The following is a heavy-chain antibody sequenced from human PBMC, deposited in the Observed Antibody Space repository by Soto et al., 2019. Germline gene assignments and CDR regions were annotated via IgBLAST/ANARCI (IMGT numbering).Heavy chain of an antibody. V-gene: IGHV3-74*01. D-gene: IGHD3-10*01. CDR2: INSDGSTT. J-gene: IGHJ5*02. Sequence: EVQLVESGGGLVQPGGSLRVSCAASGFTFSNHWMHWVRQAPGKGLVWVSRINSDGSTTNYADSVKGRFTISRDNAKNTLFLEMNSLRAEDTAVYFCERARFGSGTYDAWFAPWGQGTLVTVPS. CDR1: GFTFSNHW. CDR3: ERARFGSGTYDAWFAP.